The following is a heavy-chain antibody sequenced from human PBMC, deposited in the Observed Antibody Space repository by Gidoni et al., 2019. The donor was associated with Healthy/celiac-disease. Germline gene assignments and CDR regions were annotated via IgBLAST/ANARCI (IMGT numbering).Heavy chain of an antibody. Sequence: QVQLQESGPGLVKPSQTLSLTCTVSGCSISSGGYYWSWIRQHPGKGLEWIGYIYYSGSTYYNPSLKSRVTISVDTSKNQFSLKLSSVTAADTAVYYCAREERGDYGGNSGFDPWGQGTLVTVSS. CDR3: AREERGDYGGNSGFDP. CDR2: IYYSGST. D-gene: IGHD4-17*01. V-gene: IGHV4-31*03. CDR1: GCSISSGGYY. J-gene: IGHJ5*02.